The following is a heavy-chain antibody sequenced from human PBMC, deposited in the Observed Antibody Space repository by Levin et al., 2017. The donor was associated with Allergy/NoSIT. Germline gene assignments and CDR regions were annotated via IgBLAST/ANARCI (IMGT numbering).Heavy chain of an antibody. Sequence: ASVMVSCKSSLSHFLSSFLLWVRQAPGQGLEWMGWISTHNGNTNYAQSFQGRVTMTPSPSTSTADMELRSLISDDTAVYYCARFVVTPVSYFYMDVWGKGTTVTVSS. V-gene: IGHV1-18*01. J-gene: IGHJ6*03. CDR3: ARFVVTPVSYFYMDV. CDR1: LSHFLSSF. CDR2: ISTHNGNT. D-gene: IGHD2-2*01.